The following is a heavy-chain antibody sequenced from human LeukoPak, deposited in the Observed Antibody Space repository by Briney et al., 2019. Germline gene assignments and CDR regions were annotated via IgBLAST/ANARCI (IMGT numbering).Heavy chain of an antibody. CDR1: GFTFSSYS. CDR2: ISSSSSYI. Sequence: PGGSLRLSCAASGFTFSSYSMNWVRQAPGKGLEWVSSISSSSSYIYYADSVKGRFTISRDNAKNSLYLQMNSLRAEDTAVYYCARAPPSGSDAFDIWGQGTMVTVSS. J-gene: IGHJ3*02. D-gene: IGHD5-12*01. CDR3: ARAPPSGSDAFDI. V-gene: IGHV3-21*01.